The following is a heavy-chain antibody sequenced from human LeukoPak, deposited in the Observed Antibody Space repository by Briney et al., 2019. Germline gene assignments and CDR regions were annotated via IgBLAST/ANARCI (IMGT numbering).Heavy chain of an antibody. Sequence: WASVKVSCKASGYTFTSYDINWVRQATGQGLEWMGWMNPNSGNTGSAQKFRGRVTMTRNTSISTAYMELNSLISEDTAVYFCARRIAAAGTTLGYWGQGTLVTVSS. CDR1: GYTFTSYD. D-gene: IGHD6-13*01. CDR3: ARRIAAAGTTLGY. V-gene: IGHV1-8*01. CDR2: MNPNSGNT. J-gene: IGHJ4*02.